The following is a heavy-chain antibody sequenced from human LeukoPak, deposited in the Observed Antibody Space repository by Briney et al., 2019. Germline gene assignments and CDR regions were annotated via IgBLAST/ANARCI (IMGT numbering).Heavy chain of an antibody. D-gene: IGHD4-23*01. V-gene: IGHV3-33*01. CDR2: IWYDGSNK. CDR1: GFXFSSYG. Sequence: GGSLRLSCAASGFXFSSYGMHWVRQAPGKGLEWVAVIWYDGSNKYYADSVKGRFAISRDNSKNTLYLHMNSLRAEDTAVYYCARAAVGLEDYFDYWGQGTLVTVSS. J-gene: IGHJ4*02. CDR3: ARAAVGLEDYFDY.